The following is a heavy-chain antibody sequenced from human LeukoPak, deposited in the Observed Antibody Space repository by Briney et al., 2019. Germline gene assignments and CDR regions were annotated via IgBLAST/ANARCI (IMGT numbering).Heavy chain of an antibody. V-gene: IGHV1-69*05. CDR3: AIGDYGSVIRYFDY. D-gene: IGHD4-17*01. CDR2: IIPIFGTA. CDR1: GGTFSSYA. Sequence: SVKVSCKGSGGTFSSYAISWVRQAPGQGLEWMGGIIPIFGTANYAQKFQGRVTITTDESTSTAYMELSSLRSEDTAVYYCAIGDYGSVIRYFDYWGQGTLVTVSS. J-gene: IGHJ4*02.